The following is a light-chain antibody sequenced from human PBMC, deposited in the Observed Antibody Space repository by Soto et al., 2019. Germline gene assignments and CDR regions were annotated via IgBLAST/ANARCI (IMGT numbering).Light chain of an antibody. Sequence: EVVLTQSPATLSLSPGERATLSCRASESIGNYLAWYQQKLGQAPKLLIYDASHRAIGIPGRFSGDGSGTDLPLPVRRLEPEDFAVYYCQWRSDWPPRLTFGGGPKVEIK. CDR3: QWRSDWPPRLT. V-gene: IGKV3-11*01. J-gene: IGKJ4*01. CDR1: ESIGNY. CDR2: DAS.